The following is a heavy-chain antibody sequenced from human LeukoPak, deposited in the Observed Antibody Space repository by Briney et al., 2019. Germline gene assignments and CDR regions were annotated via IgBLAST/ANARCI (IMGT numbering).Heavy chain of an antibody. CDR1: GYTFTGYY. V-gene: IGHV1-2*06. CDR2: INPNSGGT. CDR3: ARPFYGGNSDY. Sequence: ASVKVSCKASGYTFTGYYMHWVRQAPGQGLDWMGRINPNSGGTNYAQKFQGRVTMTRDTSISTAYMELSRLRSDDTAVYYCARPFYGGNSDYWGQGTLVTVSS. J-gene: IGHJ4*02. D-gene: IGHD4-23*01.